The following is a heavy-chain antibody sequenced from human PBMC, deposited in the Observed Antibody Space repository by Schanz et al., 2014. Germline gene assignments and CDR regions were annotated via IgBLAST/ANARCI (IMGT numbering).Heavy chain of an antibody. CDR2: ISGSGGDT. Sequence: EVQLVESGGGLVQPGGSLRLSCAASGFTFSTYAMNWVRQAPGKGLEWVSGISGSGGDTYYVDSGKGRFTVSRDNSKNMLFLQMNSLRVEDTAIYYCAKNWKDDQKVVRPGWSDGMDVWGQWTTVTVSS. V-gene: IGHV3-23*04. D-gene: IGHD3-3*01. CDR1: GFTFSTYA. CDR3: AKNWKDDQKVVRPGWSDGMDV. J-gene: IGHJ6*02.